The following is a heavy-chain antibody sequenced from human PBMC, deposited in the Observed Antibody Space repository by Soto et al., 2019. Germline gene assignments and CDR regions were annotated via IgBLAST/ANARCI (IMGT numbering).Heavy chain of an antibody. D-gene: IGHD3-10*01. J-gene: IGHJ6*02. CDR3: AGARDYYYGMDG. V-gene: IGHV4-59*01. CDR1: GGSISSYY. Sequence: SETLSLTCTVSGGSISSYYWSWIRQPPGKGLEWIGYIYYSGSTNYNPSLKSRVTISVDTSKNQFSLKLSSVTAADTAVYYCAGARDYYYGMDGRGQGTTGTGSS. CDR2: IYYSGST.